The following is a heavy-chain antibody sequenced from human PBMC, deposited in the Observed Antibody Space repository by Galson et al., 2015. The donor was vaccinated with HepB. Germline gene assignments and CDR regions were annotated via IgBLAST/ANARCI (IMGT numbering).Heavy chain of an antibody. D-gene: IGHD4-23*01. Sequence: SLRLSCAASGFTFSSYGMHWVRQAPGKGLEWVAVISYDGSNKYYADSVKGRFTISRDNSKNTLYLQMNSLRAEDTAVYYCAKGDYGGNSPYAFDIWGQGTMVTVSS. CDR1: GFTFSSYG. CDR3: AKGDYGGNSPYAFDI. J-gene: IGHJ3*02. CDR2: ISYDGSNK. V-gene: IGHV3-30*18.